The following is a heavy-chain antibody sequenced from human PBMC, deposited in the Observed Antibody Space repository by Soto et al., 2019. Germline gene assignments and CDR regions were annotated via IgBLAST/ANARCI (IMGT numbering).Heavy chain of an antibody. V-gene: IGHV3-11*01. J-gene: IGHJ4*02. CDR3: GRVQWLVAPPSVSFDY. CDR2: VSGNAKTM. D-gene: IGHD6-19*01. Sequence: QVQLVESGGGSVKPGGSLRLSCAASGFTFSDYYMSWIRQAPGKGLEWLSHVSGNAKTMYYADSVKGRFTISRDNAKNSLYLQLNSLRAEDTALFYCGRVQWLVAPPSVSFDYWGKGALVTVSS. CDR1: GFTFSDYY.